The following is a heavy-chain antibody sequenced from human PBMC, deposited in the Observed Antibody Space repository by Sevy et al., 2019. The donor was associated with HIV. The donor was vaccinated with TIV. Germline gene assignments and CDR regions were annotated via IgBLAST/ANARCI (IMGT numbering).Heavy chain of an antibody. Sequence: SETLSLTCTVSGGYISSFYWSWIRQSPGKGLEWIGYIYYSGSTNYNPSLKSRVTISVDTSKSQFSLKLRSVTAADTAVYYCARHLVGINTYHYGMDVWGQGTQVTVSS. CDR2: IYYSGST. V-gene: IGHV4-59*08. CDR1: GGYISSFY. D-gene: IGHD1-26*01. CDR3: ARHLVGINTYHYGMDV. J-gene: IGHJ6*02.